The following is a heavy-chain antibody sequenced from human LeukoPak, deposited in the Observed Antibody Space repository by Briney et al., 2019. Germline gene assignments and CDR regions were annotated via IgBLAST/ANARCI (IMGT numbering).Heavy chain of an antibody. CDR1: GGSISSSSYY. CDR3: ARLLRVGYCSTTTCNWFDP. Sequence: PSETLSLTCTVSGGSISSSSYYWGWIRQPPGKGLEWIGSIYYSGSTYYSPPLKSRVTISVDTSKNQFSLKLSSVTAADTAVYYCARLLRVGYCSTTTCNWFDPWGQGTLVTVSS. D-gene: IGHD2-2*03. J-gene: IGHJ5*02. V-gene: IGHV4-39*07. CDR2: IYYSGST.